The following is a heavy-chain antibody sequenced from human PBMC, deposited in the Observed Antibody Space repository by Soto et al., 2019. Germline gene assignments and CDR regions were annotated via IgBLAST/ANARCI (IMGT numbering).Heavy chain of an antibody. D-gene: IGHD3-10*01. Sequence: EVQLLESGGGLVQPGGSLRLSCAASGFTFSSYAMSWVRQAPGKGLEWVSAISGSGGSTYYADSVKGRFTISRDNSKNTLYLQMNSLRAEDTAVYYCAKLSRGGYYGSGRRDYWGQGTLVTVSS. CDR1: GFTFSSYA. V-gene: IGHV3-23*01. CDR3: AKLSRGGYYGSGRRDY. CDR2: ISGSGGST. J-gene: IGHJ4*02.